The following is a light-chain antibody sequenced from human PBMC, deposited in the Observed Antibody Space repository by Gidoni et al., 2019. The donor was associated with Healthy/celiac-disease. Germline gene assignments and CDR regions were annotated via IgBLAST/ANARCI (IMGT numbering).Light chain of an antibody. CDR3: QQYDNLSIT. V-gene: IGKV1-33*01. CDR2: DAS. Sequence: DIQMTQSPYYLSASVGDRVTITCQASQDISNYLNWYQQKPGKAPKLLIYDASNLETGVPSRFSGSGSGTDFTFTISSLQPEDIATYYCQQYDNLSITFGQGTRLEIK. CDR1: QDISNY. J-gene: IGKJ5*01.